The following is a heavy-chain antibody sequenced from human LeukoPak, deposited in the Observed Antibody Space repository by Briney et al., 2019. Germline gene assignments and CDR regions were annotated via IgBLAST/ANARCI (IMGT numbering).Heavy chain of an antibody. Sequence: GGCLRLSCAASGLTVSRNYMSWVRRAPGEGPEWDSVIYSGGTTHYTNSVKGRFTISRDDSENTLILQMNSLRAEDTAVYYCVKDATVVPPYYGMDVWGQGTTVTVSS. J-gene: IGHJ6*02. D-gene: IGHD4-23*01. CDR3: VKDATVVPPYYGMDV. V-gene: IGHV3-66*01. CDR1: GLTVSRNY. CDR2: IYSGGTT.